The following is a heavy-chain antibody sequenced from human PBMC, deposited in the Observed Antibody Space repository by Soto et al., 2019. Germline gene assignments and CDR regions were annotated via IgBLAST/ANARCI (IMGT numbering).Heavy chain of an antibody. CDR3: VKGAWDVLMLPLYYGMDV. V-gene: IGHV3-23*01. D-gene: IGHD2-8*01. CDR2: ISGSGGSI. CDR1: GFTFSSYG. J-gene: IGHJ6*02. Sequence: HPGGSLRLSCAASGFTFSSYGMNWFRQAPGKGLEWVSVISGSGGSIFYADSVKGRFTMSRDNSENTVYLQMSSLSAEDTAVYYCVKGAWDVLMLPLYYGMDVWGQGTTVTVSS.